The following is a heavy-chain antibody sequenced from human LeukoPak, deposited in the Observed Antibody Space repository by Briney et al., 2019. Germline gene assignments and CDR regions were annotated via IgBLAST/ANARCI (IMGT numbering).Heavy chain of an antibody. CDR1: GFTFSSYE. D-gene: IGHD3-3*01. J-gene: IGHJ4*02. V-gene: IGHV3-48*03. Sequence: PGGSLRLSCAASGFTFSSYEMNWVRQAPGKGLEWVSYISSGGSAIYYADSVKGRFTISRDNAKNTLYLQMNSLRAEDTAVYYCARVSSVEWLFPDYWGQGTLVTVSS. CDR2: ISSGGSAI. CDR3: ARVSSVEWLFPDY.